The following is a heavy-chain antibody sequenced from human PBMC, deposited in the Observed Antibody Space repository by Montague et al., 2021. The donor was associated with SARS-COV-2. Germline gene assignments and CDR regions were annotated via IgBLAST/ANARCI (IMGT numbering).Heavy chain of an antibody. CDR1: GGSISSGGYY. CDR2: IYHSGST. V-gene: IGHV4-31*03. CDR3: ARDIRGSTVTTGGFDY. J-gene: IGHJ4*02. D-gene: IGHD4-17*01. Sequence: TLSLTCTVSGGSISSGGYYWSWIRQHPGKGLEWIGYIYHSGSTYYNPSLKSRVTISVDTSKNQFSLKLSSVTAADTAVYYCARDIRGSTVTTGGFDYWGQGTLVTVSS.